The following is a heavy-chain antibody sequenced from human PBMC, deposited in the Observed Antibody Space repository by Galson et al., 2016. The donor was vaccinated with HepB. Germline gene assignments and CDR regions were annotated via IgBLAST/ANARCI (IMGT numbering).Heavy chain of an antibody. D-gene: IGHD3-9*01. V-gene: IGHV3-15*01. CDR1: GFSFSTAW. CDR2: SKSKTDGGAI. CDR3: TVCGLTGDLDY. J-gene: IGHJ4*03. Sequence: LSCAASGFSFSTAWMTWVRPAPGKGLEWIGRSKSKTDGGAIDYATHVRGRFTISRDDSRDTLFLQMNSLKFEDTAVYYCTVCGLTGDLDYWGRGTRVAVSS.